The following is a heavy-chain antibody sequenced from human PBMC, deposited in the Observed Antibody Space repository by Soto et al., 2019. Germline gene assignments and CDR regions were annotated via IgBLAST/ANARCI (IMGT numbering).Heavy chain of an antibody. CDR2: VFYTSFT. V-gene: IGHV4-39*01. CDR3: ATSQKGYNGNYFDP. J-gene: IGHJ4*02. Sequence: SETLSLTCAVSGASFSGCYYYWAWLRQSPGKGPEWIVSVFYTSFTSYNPYLESRVSVSVDTSKSQFSLKLSAVNAADTAVYSCATSQKGYNGNYFDPWGQGALVTVSS. CDR1: GASFSGCYYY. D-gene: IGHD1-20*01.